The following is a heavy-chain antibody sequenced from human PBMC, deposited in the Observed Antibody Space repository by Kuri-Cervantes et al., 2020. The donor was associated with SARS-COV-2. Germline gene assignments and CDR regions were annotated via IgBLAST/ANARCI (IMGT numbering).Heavy chain of an antibody. D-gene: IGHD4-23*01. CDR2: FAPIFGKT. CDR1: EGTFFSYA. J-gene: IGHJ4*02. V-gene: IGHV1-69*13. CDR3: AREVSGTVVTPLDY. Sequence: SVKVSCKASEGTFFSYAISWVRQAPGQGLEWMGGFAPIFGKTDYAQKFQGRVTMTADESTNTAYMELRSLRSDDTAVYYCAREVSGTVVTPLDYWGQGTLVTVSS.